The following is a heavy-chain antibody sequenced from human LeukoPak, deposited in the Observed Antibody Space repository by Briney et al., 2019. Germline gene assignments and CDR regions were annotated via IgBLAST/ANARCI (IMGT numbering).Heavy chain of an antibody. CDR3: ARDYVQDY. Sequence: PGGSLRLSCAASGFTFSDYWTSWVRQAPGKGLEWVSSISSSSSYIYYADSVKGRFTISRDNAKNSLYPQMNSLRDEDTAVYYCARDYVQDYWGQGTLVTVSS. V-gene: IGHV3-21*01. CDR2: ISSSSSYI. J-gene: IGHJ4*02. CDR1: GFTFSDYW. D-gene: IGHD3-16*01.